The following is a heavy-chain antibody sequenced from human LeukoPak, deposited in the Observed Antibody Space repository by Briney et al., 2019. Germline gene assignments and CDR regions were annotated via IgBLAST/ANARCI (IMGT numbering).Heavy chain of an antibody. D-gene: IGHD1-20*01. J-gene: IGHJ6*02. V-gene: IGHV1-69*13. CDR2: IIPIFGTA. Sequence: SVKVSCKASGGTFSSYAISWVRQAPGQGLEWMGGIIPIFGTANYAQKFQGRVTITADESTSTAYMELGSLRSEDTAVYYCARGRPLYNWNDNYYYYYGMDVWGQGTTVTVSS. CDR1: GGTFSSYA. CDR3: ARGRPLYNWNDNYYYYYGMDV.